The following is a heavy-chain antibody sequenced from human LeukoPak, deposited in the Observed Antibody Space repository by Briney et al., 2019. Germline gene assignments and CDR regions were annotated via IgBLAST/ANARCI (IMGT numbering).Heavy chain of an antibody. J-gene: IGHJ5*02. D-gene: IGHD1-7*01. Sequence: SETLSLTCTVSGGSISSYYWSWIRQPPGKGLEWIGYIYTSGSTNYNPSLKSRVTISVDTSKIQFSLKLSSVTAADTAVYYCARHLEVADWNSIGNWFDPWGQGTLVTVSS. CDR2: IYTSGST. V-gene: IGHV4-4*09. CDR3: ARHLEVADWNSIGNWFDP. CDR1: GGSISSYY.